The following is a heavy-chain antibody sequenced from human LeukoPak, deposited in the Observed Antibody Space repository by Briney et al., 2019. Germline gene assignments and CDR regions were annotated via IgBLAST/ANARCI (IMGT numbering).Heavy chain of an antibody. V-gene: IGHV3-30*04. Sequence: PGRSLRLSCAASGFTFSSYAMLWVRQAPGKGLEWVAVISYDGSNKYYADSVKGRFTISRVNSKNTLYLQMNSLRAEDTAVYYCARDGSWGSYRYAYSFDYWGQGTLVTVSS. J-gene: IGHJ4*02. D-gene: IGHD3-16*02. CDR2: ISYDGSNK. CDR3: ARDGSWGSYRYAYSFDY. CDR1: GFTFSSYA.